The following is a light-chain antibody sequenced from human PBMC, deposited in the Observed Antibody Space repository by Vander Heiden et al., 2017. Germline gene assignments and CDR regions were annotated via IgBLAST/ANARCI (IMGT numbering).Light chain of an antibody. CDR1: QSISNW. CDR2: KAS. CDR3: QQKNSSPFT. Sequence: DIQVTQSPSTLSASVGDRVTITCRASQSISNWLNWYQQKPGKAPKVLIYKASSLESGVPSRFSGSGSGTEFTLTISSLQPDDFATYHCQQKNSSPFTFGQGTKVEIK. V-gene: IGKV1-5*03. J-gene: IGKJ2*01.